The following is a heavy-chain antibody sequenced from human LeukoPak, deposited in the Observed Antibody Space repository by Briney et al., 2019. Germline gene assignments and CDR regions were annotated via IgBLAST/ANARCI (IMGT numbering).Heavy chain of an antibody. D-gene: IGHD2-21*02. CDR1: GYTFTGYY. CDR3: ARLAVVTDSRPFDY. J-gene: IGHJ4*02. V-gene: IGHV1-2*06. CDR2: INPNSGGT. Sequence: ASVKVSCKASGYTFTGYYMHWVRQAPGPGLEWMGRINPNSGGTNYAQKFQGRVTMTRDTSISTAYMELSRLRSDDTAVYYCARLAVVTDSRPFDYWGQGTLVTVSS.